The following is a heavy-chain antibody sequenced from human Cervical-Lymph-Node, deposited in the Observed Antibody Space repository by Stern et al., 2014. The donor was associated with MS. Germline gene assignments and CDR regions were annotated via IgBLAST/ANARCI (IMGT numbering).Heavy chain of an antibody. V-gene: IGHV3-33*01. CDR1: GFTFSSYG. Sequence: VQLVESGGGVVQPGRSLRLSCAASGFTFSSYGMHWARQAPGKGLEWVAVIWYDGSNKYYADSVKGRFTISRDNSKNTLYLQMNSLRAEDTAVYYCARDCKLRYYYYGMDVWGQGTTVTVSS. D-gene: IGHD1-26*01. J-gene: IGHJ6*02. CDR3: ARDCKLRYYYYGMDV. CDR2: IWYDGSNK.